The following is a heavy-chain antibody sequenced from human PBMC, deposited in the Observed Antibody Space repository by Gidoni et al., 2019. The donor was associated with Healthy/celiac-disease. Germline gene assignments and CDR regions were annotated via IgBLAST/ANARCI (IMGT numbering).Heavy chain of an antibody. J-gene: IGHJ4*02. CDR3: AADIDY. CDR1: GFTFSNAW. Sequence: EVQLVESGGGLVMPGGSLRLSCAASGFTFSNAWMNWGRQAPGKGLEWVGRIKSKTDGGKTDYAAPVKGRFTISREDSKNTLYLQMNSLKTEDTAVYYCAADIDYWGQGTLVTVSS. CDR2: IKSKTDGGKT. V-gene: IGHV3-15*07.